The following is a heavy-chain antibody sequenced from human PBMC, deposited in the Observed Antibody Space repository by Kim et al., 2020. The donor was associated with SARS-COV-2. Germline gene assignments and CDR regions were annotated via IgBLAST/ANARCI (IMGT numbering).Heavy chain of an antibody. J-gene: IGHJ4*02. CDR3: ARMEGRNYGRVFDY. CDR2: IYYSGST. D-gene: IGHD4-4*01. Sequence: SETLSLTCTVSGGSISSGGYYWSWIRQHPGKGLEWIGYIYYSGSTYYNPSLKSRVTISVDTSKNQFSLKLSSVTAADTAVYYCARMEGRNYGRVFDYWGQGTLVTVSS. V-gene: IGHV4-31*03. CDR1: GGSISSGGYY.